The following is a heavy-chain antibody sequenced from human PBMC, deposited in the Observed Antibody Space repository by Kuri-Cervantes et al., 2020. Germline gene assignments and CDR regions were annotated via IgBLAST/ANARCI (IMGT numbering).Heavy chain of an antibody. CDR2: IYYSGST. CDR1: GGSISSYY. D-gene: IGHD6-19*01. V-gene: IGHV4-59*12. Sequence: ESLKISCTVSGGSISSYYWSWIRQPPGKGLEWIGYIYYSGSTNYNPSLKSRVTISVDTSKNQFSLKLTSVTAADTAVYYCAGDSGWYGAVGFSEKWGQGTLVTVSS. CDR3: AGDSGWYGAVGFSEK. J-gene: IGHJ4*02.